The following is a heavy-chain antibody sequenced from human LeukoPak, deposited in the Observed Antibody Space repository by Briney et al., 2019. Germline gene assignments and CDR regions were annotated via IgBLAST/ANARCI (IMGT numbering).Heavy chain of an antibody. V-gene: IGHV4-30-2*01. CDR1: GYSISSGGYY. D-gene: IGHD1-7*01. CDR3: AVDWNYATFDY. CDR2: IYHSGST. J-gene: IGHJ4*02. Sequence: SETLSLTCTVSGYSISSGGYYWSWIRQPPGKGLEWIGYIYHSGSTYYNPSLKSRVTISVDRSKNQFSLKLSSVTAADTAVYYCAVDWNYATFDYWGQGTLVTVSS.